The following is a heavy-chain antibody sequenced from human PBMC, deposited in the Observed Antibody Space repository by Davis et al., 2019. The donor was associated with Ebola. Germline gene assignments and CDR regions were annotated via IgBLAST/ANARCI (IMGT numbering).Heavy chain of an antibody. V-gene: IGHV3-30*18. CDR3: AKDHLRVDTTGYVGNVDY. Sequence: GESLKISCAASGFTFSSYGMHWVRQAPGKGLEWVAVVAYDGSNKYYIDSVKGRFTIFRDNSWKRTLYLQMNSLRTEDTAVYYCAKDHLRVDTTGYVGNVDYWGQGTLVTVSS. J-gene: IGHJ4*02. CDR1: GFTFSSYG. CDR2: VAYDGSNK. D-gene: IGHD3-22*01.